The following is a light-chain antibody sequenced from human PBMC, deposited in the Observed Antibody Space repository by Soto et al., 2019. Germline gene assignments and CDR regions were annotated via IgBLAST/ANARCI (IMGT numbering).Light chain of an antibody. Sequence: IVFSQSPRTLSLTPGERASLNCRASQTVSTNLAWYQQKPGQAPRPLIYGASTRATGIPARFSGSGSGTEFTLTISSLQSEDFAVYYCQQYNNWPPTFAQGTRLEI. V-gene: IGKV3-15*01. CDR3: QQYNNWPPT. CDR1: QTVSTN. J-gene: IGKJ5*01. CDR2: GAS.